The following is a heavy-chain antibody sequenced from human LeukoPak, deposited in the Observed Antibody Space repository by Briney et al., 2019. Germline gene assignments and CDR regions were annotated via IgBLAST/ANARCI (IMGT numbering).Heavy chain of an antibody. CDR1: GFTFSGSA. J-gene: IGHJ4*02. V-gene: IGHV3-73*01. Sequence: QPGGSLRLSCAASGFTFSGSAMHWVRQASGKGLEWVGRISSKANSYATAYAASVKGRFTISRDDSKNTAYLQMNSLKTEDTAVYYCTSTMGPYFDYWGQGTLVTVSS. CDR2: ISSKANSYAT. CDR3: TSTMGPYFDY. D-gene: IGHD2-8*01.